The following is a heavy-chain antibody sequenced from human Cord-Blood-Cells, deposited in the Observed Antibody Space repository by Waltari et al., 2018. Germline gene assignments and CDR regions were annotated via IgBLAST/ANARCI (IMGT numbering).Heavy chain of an antibody. Sequence: QVQLQQWGAGLLKPSETLSLTCAVYGGSFSGYYWSWICKPPGKGLEWIGEINHSGSTNYNPSLKSRVTISVDTSKNQFSLKLSSVTAADTAVYYCAREGLGYCSSTSCYALDYWGQGTLVTVSS. D-gene: IGHD2-2*01. CDR1: GGSFSGYY. J-gene: IGHJ4*02. CDR2: INHSGST. V-gene: IGHV4-34*01. CDR3: AREGLGYCSSTSCYALDY.